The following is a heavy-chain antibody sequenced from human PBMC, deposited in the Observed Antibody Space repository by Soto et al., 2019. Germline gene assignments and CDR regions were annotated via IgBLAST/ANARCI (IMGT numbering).Heavy chain of an antibody. Sequence: EVQLVESGGGLVQPGGSLRLSCAASGITFNTFWMSWVRQAPGMGLEWLAIIKNDGSVTHYVDSVKGRFTISRDNAKNSLFLQMNSLRAEDTAVYYCARDGYSGRSDGFDVWGQGTMVTVSS. CDR1: GITFNTFW. V-gene: IGHV3-7*01. CDR3: ARDGYSGRSDGFDV. J-gene: IGHJ3*01. D-gene: IGHD1-26*01. CDR2: IKNDGSVT.